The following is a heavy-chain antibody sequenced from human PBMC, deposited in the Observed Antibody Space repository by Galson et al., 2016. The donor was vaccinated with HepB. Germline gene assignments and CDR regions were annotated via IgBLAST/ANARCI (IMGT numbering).Heavy chain of an antibody. Sequence: SETLSLTCTVSDDSVTSQTSYWGWIRQSPGKGLEWMGTIYFTGTTYYNPSLKSRVSMSVDTSKNQFFLRLDSVTAADTAVYFCARHVRLIGFYFDRWGLGTLVTVSS. CDR3: ARHVRLIGFYFDR. V-gene: IGHV4-39*01. D-gene: IGHD2-21*01. CDR1: DDSVTSQTSY. CDR2: IYFTGTT. J-gene: IGHJ4*02.